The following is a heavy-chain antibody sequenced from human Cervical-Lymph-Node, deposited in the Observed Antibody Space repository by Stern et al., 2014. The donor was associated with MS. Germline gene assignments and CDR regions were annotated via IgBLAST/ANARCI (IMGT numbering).Heavy chain of an antibody. CDR3: ARQTTAWASDV. CDR1: GYTFSIYW. V-gene: IGHV5-51*01. Sequence: EVHLVESGAELIRPGESLKISCKGSGYTFSIYWIAWVRQAPGKGLEWMGIIYHGDSETSYTPSFQGRVTMSTDQSKNTAYLQWSSLNASDTAMYFCARQTTAWASDVWGQGTLVTVSS. J-gene: IGHJ4*02. D-gene: IGHD1-14*01. CDR2: IYHGDSET.